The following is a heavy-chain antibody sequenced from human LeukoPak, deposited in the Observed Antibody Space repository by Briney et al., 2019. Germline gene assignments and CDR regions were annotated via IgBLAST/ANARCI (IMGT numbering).Heavy chain of an antibody. CDR1: GFTFSNYG. CDR2: TRYDGNNK. Sequence: GGSLRLSCAASGFTFSNYGMHWVRQAPGKGLEWVTFTRYDGNNKYYADPVKGRFTISRDNSKNTLYLQMSSLRPEDTAVYYCARRMSYYDSSATDYWGQGTLVTVSS. CDR3: ARRMSYYDSSATDY. J-gene: IGHJ4*02. V-gene: IGHV3-30*02. D-gene: IGHD3-22*01.